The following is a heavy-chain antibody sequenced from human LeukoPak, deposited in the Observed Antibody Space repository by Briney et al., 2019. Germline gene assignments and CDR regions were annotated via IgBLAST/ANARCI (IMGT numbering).Heavy chain of an antibody. CDR3: AGASYDSSGVH. CDR2: IYYSGST. D-gene: IGHD3-22*01. CDR1: GGSISSYY. J-gene: IGHJ4*02. Sequence: SETLSLTCTVSGGSISSYYWSWIRQPPGKGLEWIGYIYYSGSTNYNPSLKSRVTISVDTSKNQFSLKLSSVTAADTTVYYCAGASYDSSGVHWGQGTLVTASS. V-gene: IGHV4-59*01.